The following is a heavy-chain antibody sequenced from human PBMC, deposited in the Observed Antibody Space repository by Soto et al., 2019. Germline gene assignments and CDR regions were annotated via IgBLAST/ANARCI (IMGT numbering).Heavy chain of an antibody. J-gene: IGHJ5*02. CDR2: IHYSGST. D-gene: IGHD3-22*01. V-gene: IGHV4-39*01. CDR1: GGSISSYSYY. CDR3: ARQIYYDSSEVNWFDP. Sequence: SETLSLTCIVSGGSISSYSYYWGWIRQPPGKGLEWIGSIHYSGSTYYNPSLKSRVTISVDTSKNQFSLKLSSVTAADTAVYYSARQIYYDSSEVNWFDPWGQGTLVTVSS.